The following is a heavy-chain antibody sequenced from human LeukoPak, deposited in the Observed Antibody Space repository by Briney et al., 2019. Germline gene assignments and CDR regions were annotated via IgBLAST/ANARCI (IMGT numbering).Heavy chain of an antibody. CDR2: IYHSGST. CDR3: ARDSLGYGGLSRRFDY. J-gene: IGHJ4*02. CDR1: GGSISSSNW. Sequence: PSGTLSLTCAVSGGSISSSNWWSWVRQPPGKGLEWIGEIYHSGSTNYNPSLKSRVTISVDKSKNQFSLKLGSVTAADTAVYYCARDSLGYGGLSRRFDYWGQGTLVTVSS. V-gene: IGHV4-4*02. D-gene: IGHD4-23*01.